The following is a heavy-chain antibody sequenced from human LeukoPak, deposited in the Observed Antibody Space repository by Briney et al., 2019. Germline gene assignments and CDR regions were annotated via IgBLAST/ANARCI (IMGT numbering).Heavy chain of an antibody. CDR3: ARGQGAHP. V-gene: IGHV4-38-2*02. CDR2: IYHSGST. D-gene: IGHD3-16*01. J-gene: IGHJ5*02. Sequence: SETLSLTCTVSGYSISSGYYWGWIRQPPGKGLEWIGSIYHSGSTYYNPSLKSRVTISVDTPKNQFSLKLSSVTAADTAVYYCARGQGAHPWGQGTLVTVSS. CDR1: GYSISSGYY.